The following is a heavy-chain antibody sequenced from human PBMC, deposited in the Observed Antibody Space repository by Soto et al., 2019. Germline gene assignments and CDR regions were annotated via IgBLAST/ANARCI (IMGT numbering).Heavy chain of an antibody. V-gene: IGHV3-49*03. D-gene: IGHD2-2*01. Sequence: GGSLRLSCTTSGFIFGDYVMSWFRQAPGKGLEWVGFIRSKAYGGTTEYAASVKGRFTISRDDSKSIAYLQMNSLKTEDTAVYYCTRARYCAITNCYPPEYFQHWGQGTLVTVSS. CDR1: GFIFGDYV. J-gene: IGHJ1*01. CDR3: TRARYCAITNCYPPEYFQH. CDR2: IRSKAYGGTT.